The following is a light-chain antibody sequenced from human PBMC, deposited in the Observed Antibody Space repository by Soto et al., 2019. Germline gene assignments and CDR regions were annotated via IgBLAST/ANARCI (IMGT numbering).Light chain of an antibody. Sequence: QSVLTQPPSASGTPGQRVTISCSGSTSNIGSNTVNWYRQVPGTAPRLLIYSDDQWPSGVPDRFPGSKSGTSASLAISGLQSDDEAVYFCAAWDDSLNGVIFGGGTKLTVL. CDR3: AAWDDSLNGVI. V-gene: IGLV1-44*01. CDR2: SDD. CDR1: TSNIGSNT. J-gene: IGLJ2*01.